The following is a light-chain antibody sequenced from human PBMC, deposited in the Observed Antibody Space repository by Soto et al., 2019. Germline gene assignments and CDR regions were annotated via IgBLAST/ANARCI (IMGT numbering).Light chain of an antibody. CDR3: QQSYSTPRT. V-gene: IGKV1-39*01. J-gene: IGKJ1*01. CDR2: AAS. Sequence: DIQMTQSPYSLSASVGDRVTITCRASQSISSYLNWYQQKPGKAPKLLIYAASSLQSGVPSRFSGSGSGTDFTLTISSLQPEDFATYYCQQSYSTPRTCGQGTKVEIK. CDR1: QSISSY.